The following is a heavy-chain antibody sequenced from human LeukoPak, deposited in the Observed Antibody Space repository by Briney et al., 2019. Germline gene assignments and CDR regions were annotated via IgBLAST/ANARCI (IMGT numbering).Heavy chain of an antibody. D-gene: IGHD2-2*01. J-gene: IGHJ6*03. V-gene: IGHV3-48*04. Sequence: GGSLRLSCAASGFTFSSYSMNWVRQAPGKGLEWVSYISSSSSTIYYADSVKGRFTISRDNAKNSLYLQMNSLRAEDTAVYYCARGVVPAATYYYYYMDVWGKGTTVTVSS. CDR3: ARGVVPAATYYYYYMDV. CDR2: ISSSSSTI. CDR1: GFTFSSYS.